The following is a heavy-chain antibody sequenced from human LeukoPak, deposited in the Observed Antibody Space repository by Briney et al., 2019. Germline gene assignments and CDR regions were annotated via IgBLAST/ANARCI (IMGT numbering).Heavy chain of an antibody. CDR1: GYTFTSYD. CDR3: ARLGELSSDDY. V-gene: IGHV1-8*03. D-gene: IGHD3-16*02. CDR2: MNPNSGNR. Sequence: GASVKVSCKASGYTFTSYDINSVRQATGQGPEWMGWMNPNSGNRGYAQKFRARVSITRYTSISTAYMELSSLVSEDTAVYYCARLGELSSDDYWGQGTLVTVSS. J-gene: IGHJ4*02.